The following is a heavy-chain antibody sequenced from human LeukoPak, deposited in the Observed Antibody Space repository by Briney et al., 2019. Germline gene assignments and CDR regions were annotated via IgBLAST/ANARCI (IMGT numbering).Heavy chain of an antibody. CDR2: IYYSGST. V-gene: IGHV4-59*08. D-gene: IGHD3-3*01. CDR1: GGSISSYY. CDR3: ARHSTFWSGYYTDY. Sequence: SETLSLTCTVSGGSISSYYWSWIRQPPGKGLEWIGYIYYSGSTNYNPSLKSRVTISADTSKNQFSLKLSSVTAADTAVYYCARHSTFWSGYYTDYWGQGTLVTVSS. J-gene: IGHJ4*02.